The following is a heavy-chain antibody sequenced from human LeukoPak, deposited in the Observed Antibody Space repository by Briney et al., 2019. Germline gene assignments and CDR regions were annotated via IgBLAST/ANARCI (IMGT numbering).Heavy chain of an antibody. CDR1: GXTFSRYG. J-gene: IGHJ4*02. V-gene: IGHV3-33*01. CDR3: ARDFGFSPSSGYSFDY. CDR2: IWYDGSNR. Sequence: PGGSLRLSCAASGXTFSRYGVHWVRQAPGKGLEWVAVIWYDGSNRQYADSVKGRFTISRDKSKNTLYLQMNSLRAEDTAVYYCARDFGFSPSSGYSFDYWGQGALVTVSS. D-gene: IGHD3-22*01.